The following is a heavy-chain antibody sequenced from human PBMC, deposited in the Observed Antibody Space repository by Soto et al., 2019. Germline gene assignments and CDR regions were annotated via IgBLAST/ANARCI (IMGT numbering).Heavy chain of an antibody. J-gene: IGHJ4*02. Sequence: QVQLVQSGAEVKKPGASVKVSCKASGYTFTSYYMHWVRQAPGQGLEWMGIINPSGGSTSYAQKFQGRVTMTRDTSTSTVYMELSSLRSEDTAVYYCAREAQPLDYGGNYFDYWGQGTLVTVSS. D-gene: IGHD4-17*01. CDR2: INPSGGST. CDR1: GYTFTSYY. V-gene: IGHV1-46*01. CDR3: AREAQPLDYGGNYFDY.